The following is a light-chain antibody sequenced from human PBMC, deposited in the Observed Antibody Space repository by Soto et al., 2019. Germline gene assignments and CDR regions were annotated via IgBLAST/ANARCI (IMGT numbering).Light chain of an antibody. CDR2: EVS. V-gene: IGKV1-9*01. CDR3: QHLNGYPIT. J-gene: IGKJ5*01. Sequence: IQLTQFPSSLSASLGDRFTITCRASQGVSSHLAWHQQKPGKAPKLLIYEVSTLQSGVPSRFSGSGSGTDFTLTISSLQPEDFATYYCQHLNGYPITFGQGTRLEIK. CDR1: QGVSSH.